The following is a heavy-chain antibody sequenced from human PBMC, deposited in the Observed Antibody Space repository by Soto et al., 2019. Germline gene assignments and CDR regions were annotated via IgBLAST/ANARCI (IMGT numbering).Heavy chain of an antibody. CDR3: ARGGDQLRKSGDPIYYYGMDV. V-gene: IGHV4-59*01. D-gene: IGHD2-2*01. CDR1: GGSISSYY. Sequence: QVQLQESGPGLVKPSETLSLTCTVSGGSISSYYWSWIRQPPGKGLEWIGYIYYSGSTNYNPSLKSRVTISVDTSKNQFSLKLSSVTAADTAVYYCARGGDQLRKSGDPIYYYGMDVWGQGTTVTVSS. CDR2: IYYSGST. J-gene: IGHJ6*02.